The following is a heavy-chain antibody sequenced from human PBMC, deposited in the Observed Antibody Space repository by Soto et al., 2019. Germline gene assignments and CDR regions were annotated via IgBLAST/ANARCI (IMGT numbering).Heavy chain of an antibody. Sequence: GGSLRLSCAASGFTFSSYAMHWVRQAPGKGLEYVSAISSNGGSTYYANSVKGRFTISRDNSKNTLDLQMGSLRAEDMAVYYCARAARDPEGYSNPYYYYYMDVWGKGTTVTVSS. CDR3: ARAARDPEGYSNPYYYYYMDV. D-gene: IGHD4-4*01. V-gene: IGHV3-64*01. J-gene: IGHJ6*03. CDR1: GFTFSSYA. CDR2: ISSNGGST.